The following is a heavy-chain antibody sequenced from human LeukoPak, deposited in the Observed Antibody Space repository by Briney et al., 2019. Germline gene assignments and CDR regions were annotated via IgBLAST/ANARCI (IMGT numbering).Heavy chain of an antibody. CDR2: ISAYNGNT. D-gene: IGHD2-8*01. CDR1: GYTFTSYG. J-gene: IGHJ3*02. Sequence: ASVKVSCMASGYTFTSYGISWVRQAPGQGLEWMGWISAYNGNTNYARKLQGRVTLTTDTSTSTAYMELRRLRSGDTGVYYCARGLCTNGVCYFAFDIWGQGTIVTVSS. V-gene: IGHV1-18*01. CDR3: ARGLCTNGVCYFAFDI.